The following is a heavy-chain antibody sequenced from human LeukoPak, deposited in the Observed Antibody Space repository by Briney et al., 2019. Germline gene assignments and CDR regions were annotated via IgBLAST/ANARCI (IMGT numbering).Heavy chain of an antibody. Sequence: PGGSLRLSCAASGFTFSSYWMSWVRQAPGKGLEWVANIKQDGSEKYYVDSVKGRFTISRDNAKNSLYLQMNSLRAEDTAVYYRARGTIAAAGYYYFDYWGQGTQVTVSS. V-gene: IGHV3-7*04. CDR3: ARGTIAAAGYYYFDY. CDR1: GFTFSSYW. D-gene: IGHD6-13*01. J-gene: IGHJ4*02. CDR2: IKQDGSEK.